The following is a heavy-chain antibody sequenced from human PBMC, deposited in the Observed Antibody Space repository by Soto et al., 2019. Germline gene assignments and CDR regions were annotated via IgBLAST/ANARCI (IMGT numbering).Heavy chain of an antibody. D-gene: IGHD6-19*01. CDR2: INPNSGGT. CDR1: GYTFTGYY. Sequence: ASVKVSCKASGYTFTGYYMHWVRQAPGQGLEWMGWINPNSGGTNYAQKFQGRVTMTRDTSISTAYMELGRLRSDDTAVYYCARERSGWNYYYYYGMDVWGQGTTVTVSS. CDR3: ARERSGWNYYYYYGMDV. V-gene: IGHV1-2*02. J-gene: IGHJ6*02.